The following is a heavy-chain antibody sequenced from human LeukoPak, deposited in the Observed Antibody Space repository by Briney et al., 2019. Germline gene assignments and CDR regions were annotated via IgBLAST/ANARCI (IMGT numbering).Heavy chain of an antibody. V-gene: IGHV3-11*01. CDR1: GFTFSDFY. J-gene: IGHJ4*02. Sequence: GGSLRLSCAASGFTFSDFYMSWIRQAPGKGLEWVSYITSAGRAICYADSVQGRFTISRDNARNSLYLQMNGLRAEDTAVYYCASDIVATSGDFWGQGTLVTVSS. CDR2: ITSAGRAI. CDR3: ASDIVATSGDF. D-gene: IGHD5-12*01.